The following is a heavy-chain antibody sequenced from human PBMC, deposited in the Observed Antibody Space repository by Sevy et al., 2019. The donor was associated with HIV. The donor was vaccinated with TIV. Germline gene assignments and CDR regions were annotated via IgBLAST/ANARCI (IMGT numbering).Heavy chain of an antibody. CDR1: GGTFSSYG. CDR3: ARGGGLSPHHWLDP. CDR2: IIPIFGSA. Sequence: SVKVSCKASGGTFSSYGITWVRQAPGQGLEWMGEIIPIFGSANYGRTFQGRVTMTADQSTSTAYMELSSLRSDDTAVYYCARGGGLSPHHWLDPWGQGTLVTVSS. D-gene: IGHD3-16*01. V-gene: IGHV1-69*13. J-gene: IGHJ5*02.